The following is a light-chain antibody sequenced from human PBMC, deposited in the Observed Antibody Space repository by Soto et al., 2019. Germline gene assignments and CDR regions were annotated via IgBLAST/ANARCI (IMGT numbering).Light chain of an antibody. V-gene: IGLV1-47*01. CDR3: ATWDDSLSGRV. CDR1: SSNIGTNY. J-gene: IGLJ3*02. Sequence: QSVLTQPPSTSATPGQRVTISCSGSSSNIGTNYVYWYQQLPGTAPKLLIYRNDQRPSGVPDRFSASKSGTSASLAISGLRSEDEADYHCATWDDSLSGRVFGGGTKLTVL. CDR2: RND.